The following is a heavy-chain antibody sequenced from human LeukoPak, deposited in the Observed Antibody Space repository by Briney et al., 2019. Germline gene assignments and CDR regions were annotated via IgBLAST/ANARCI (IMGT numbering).Heavy chain of an antibody. D-gene: IGHD2-2*01. CDR2: ISSSSSYI. J-gene: IGHJ3*02. CDR3: AKDVVVVPAGDAFDI. Sequence: GGSLRLSCAASGFTFSSYSMNWVRQAPGKGLEWVSSISSSSSYIYYADSVKGRFTISRDNSKNTLFLQMNSLRAEDTAVYYCAKDVVVVPAGDAFDIWGQGTMVTVSS. CDR1: GFTFSSYS. V-gene: IGHV3-21*04.